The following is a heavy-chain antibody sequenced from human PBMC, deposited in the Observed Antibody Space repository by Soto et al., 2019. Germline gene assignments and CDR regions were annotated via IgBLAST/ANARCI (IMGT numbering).Heavy chain of an antibody. CDR3: ARAGWDYPAAAGTFAFDI. V-gene: IGHV1-2*04. D-gene: IGHD6-13*01. CDR2: INPNSGGT. J-gene: IGHJ3*02. Sequence: ASVKVSCKASGYTFTGYYMHWVRQAPRQGLEWMGWINPNSGGTNYAQKFQGWVTMTRDTSISTAYMELSRLRSDDTAVYYCARAGWDYPAAAGTFAFDIWGQGTMVTVSS. CDR1: GYTFTGYY.